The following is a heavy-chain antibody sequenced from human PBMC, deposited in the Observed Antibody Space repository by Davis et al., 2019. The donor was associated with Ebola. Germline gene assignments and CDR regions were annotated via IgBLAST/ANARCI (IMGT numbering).Heavy chain of an antibody. Sequence: PSETLSLTCSVSGVSISDTPSHWWTWVRQPPGKGLDWIGEVSLGGSATYNPSVKNRITISVDKSKNHFSLKLTSLTAADTAVYYCARGGVGGTIDIWGQGTLVTVSS. J-gene: IGHJ4*02. V-gene: IGHV4-4*02. CDR1: GVSISDTPSHW. CDR3: ARGGVGGTIDI. D-gene: IGHD1-26*01. CDR2: VSLGGSA.